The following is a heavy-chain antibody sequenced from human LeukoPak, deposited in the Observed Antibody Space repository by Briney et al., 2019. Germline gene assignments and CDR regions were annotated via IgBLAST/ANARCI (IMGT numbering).Heavy chain of an antibody. CDR1: GGTFSSYA. J-gene: IGHJ3*02. CDR2: IIPIFGTA. D-gene: IGHD2-15*01. V-gene: IGHV1-69*13. Sequence: ASVKVSCKASGGTFSSYAISWVRQAPGQGLEWMGGIIPIFGTANYAQKFQGRVTITADESTSTAYMELSSLRSEDTAVYYCAVSDCSGGSCYSLLNAFDIWGQGTVVTVSS. CDR3: AVSDCSGGSCYSLLNAFDI.